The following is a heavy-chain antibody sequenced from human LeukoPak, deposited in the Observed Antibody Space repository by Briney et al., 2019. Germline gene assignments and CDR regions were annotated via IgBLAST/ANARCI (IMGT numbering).Heavy chain of an antibody. D-gene: IGHD5-24*01. Sequence: GGSLRLSCTASGFTIGDYAMSWVRHAPGKGLERVGFIRSKAYGGTTEYAASVKGRFTISRDDSKTIAYLQMNVLQTEDTAVYYCTREDGYNRRFDYWGQGTLVTVSS. CDR3: TREDGYNRRFDY. V-gene: IGHV3-49*04. J-gene: IGHJ4*02. CDR2: IRSKAYGGTT. CDR1: GFTIGDYA.